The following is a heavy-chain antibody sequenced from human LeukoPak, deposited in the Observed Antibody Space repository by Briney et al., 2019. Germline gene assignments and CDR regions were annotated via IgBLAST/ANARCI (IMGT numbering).Heavy chain of an antibody. CDR1: GFSLSTSGVG. D-gene: IGHD4-23*01. CDR3: AHRGTVAYYFDY. CDR2: IYWDDDK. V-gene: IGHV2-5*02. Sequence: SGPMLVKPTQTLTLTCTFSGFSLSTSGVGVGWIRQPPGKALEWLALIYWDDDKRYSPSLKSRLTITKDTSKNQVVLTMTNMDPVDTATYYCAHRGTVAYYFDYWGQGTLVTVSS. J-gene: IGHJ4*02.